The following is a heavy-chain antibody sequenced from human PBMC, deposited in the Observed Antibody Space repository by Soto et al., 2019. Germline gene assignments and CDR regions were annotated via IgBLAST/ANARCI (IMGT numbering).Heavy chain of an antibody. D-gene: IGHD3-10*01. CDR3: ARVLYYGSGRYSPSGMDV. J-gene: IGHJ6*02. V-gene: IGHV1-69*01. CDR2: VSPPFRTS. Sequence: QVQLVQSGAEVKKPGSSVKVSCKTSGVSFNNNGIGWVRQAPGHGLEWMGGVSPPFRTSNYARKFQGRISITADASTGTVNMEMSRLTTEDTAQYYCARVLYYGSGRYSPSGMDVWGQGTTVTVSS. CDR1: GVSFNNNG.